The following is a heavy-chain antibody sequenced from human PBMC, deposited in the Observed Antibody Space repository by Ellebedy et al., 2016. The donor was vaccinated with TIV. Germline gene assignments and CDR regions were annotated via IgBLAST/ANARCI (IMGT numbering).Heavy chain of an antibody. CDR3: VRETGRKFGAVILGDALDV. CDR1: GFTFSTYA. D-gene: IGHD3-3*01. Sequence: PGGSLRLSCAASGFTFSTYAIHWVRQAPGKGLEWVAVVSNDGLNHYHADSVQGRFTVSRDNSMSRVYLEMNSLGVEDTAVYYCVRETGRKFGAVILGDALDVWGRGTFVTVS. J-gene: IGHJ3*01. V-gene: IGHV3-30*04. CDR2: VSNDGLNH.